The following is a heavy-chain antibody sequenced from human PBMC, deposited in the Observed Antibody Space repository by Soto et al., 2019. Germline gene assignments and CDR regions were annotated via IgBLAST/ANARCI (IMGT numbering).Heavy chain of an antibody. J-gene: IGHJ5*02. CDR1: GGSISSGDYY. CDR2: SYYSGST. CDR3: GRAPLGGYEWDWFDP. D-gene: IGHD5-12*01. Sequence: SETLSLTCTVSGGSISSGDYYWIWIRQPPGKGLDWSVYSYYSGSTYDNSSLESLVTITVNTSNNQSFLKLRSVTAADTAVYYCGRAPLGGYEWDWFDPWGQGTLVTVSS. V-gene: IGHV4-30-4*08.